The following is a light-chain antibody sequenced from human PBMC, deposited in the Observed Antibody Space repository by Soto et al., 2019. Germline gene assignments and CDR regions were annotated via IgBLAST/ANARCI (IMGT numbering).Light chain of an antibody. Sequence: DIQMTQSPSTLSGSVGDRVTITCRASQTISSWLAWYQQKPGKAPKLLIYKASTLKSGVPSRFSGSGSGTESTLTISSLQPDDFATYYCQHYNSYSEPFGQGTKVDIX. CDR1: QTISSW. CDR2: KAS. CDR3: QHYNSYSEP. V-gene: IGKV1-5*03. J-gene: IGKJ1*01.